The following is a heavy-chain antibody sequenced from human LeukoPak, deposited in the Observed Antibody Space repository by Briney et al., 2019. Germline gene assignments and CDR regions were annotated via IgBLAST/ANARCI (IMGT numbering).Heavy chain of an antibody. V-gene: IGHV4-59*01. J-gene: IGHJ3*02. Sequence: SETLSLTCTVSGGSISSYYWSWIRQPPGKGLEWIGYIYYSGSTNYNPSLKSRVTISVDTSKNQFSLNLSSVTAADTAVYYCARGIAVAGTGAFDIWGQGTMVTVSS. CDR2: IYYSGST. CDR1: GGSISSYY. D-gene: IGHD6-19*01. CDR3: ARGIAVAGTGAFDI.